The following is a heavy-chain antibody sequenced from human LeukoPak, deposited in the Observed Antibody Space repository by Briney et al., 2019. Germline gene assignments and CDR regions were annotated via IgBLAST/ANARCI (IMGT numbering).Heavy chain of an antibody. CDR3: ATVSVRLTAILRYFDY. CDR2: IKDDGSAK. J-gene: IGHJ4*02. CDR1: GFTFSSSW. Sequence: GGSLRLSCAASGFTFSSSWMSWLRQAPGKGLEWVADIKDDGSAKYYVDSVKGRFSISRDNAKNSLYLQMNSLRVEDTAVYYCATVSVRLTAILRYFDYWGQGTLVTVSS. V-gene: IGHV3-7*03. D-gene: IGHD2-21*02.